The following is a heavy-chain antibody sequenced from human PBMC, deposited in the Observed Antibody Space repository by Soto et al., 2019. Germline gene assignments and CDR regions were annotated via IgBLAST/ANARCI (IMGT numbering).Heavy chain of an antibody. D-gene: IGHD6-19*01. Sequence: QLQLQESGPRLVKPSGTLSLTCSVSGDSVSSPGYWGWVRQSPLKGLGWIGAMSHGGTPNYSPSLKSPVTLSVDTSKTQFSLDLHFVTAADTAVYFCGMSRGWYPVHSWGQGILVTVSS. CDR2: MSHGGTP. CDR3: GMSRGWYPVHS. V-gene: IGHV4-4*02. CDR1: GDSVSSPGY. J-gene: IGHJ4*02.